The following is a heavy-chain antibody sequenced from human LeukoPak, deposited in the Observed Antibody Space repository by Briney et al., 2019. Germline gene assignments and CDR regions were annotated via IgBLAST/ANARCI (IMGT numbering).Heavy chain of an antibody. CDR2: ISYDGSNK. D-gene: IGHD3-22*01. J-gene: IGHJ5*02. CDR1: GFTFSSYG. CDR3: AKAQGDYYYDSSGYYDWFDP. V-gene: IGHV3-30*18. Sequence: GGSLRLSCAASGFTFSSYGMNWVRQAPGKGLEWVAVISYDGSNKYYADSVKGRFTISRDNSKNTLYLQMNRLRAEDTAVYYCAKAQGDYYYDSSGYYDWFDPWGQGTLVTVSS.